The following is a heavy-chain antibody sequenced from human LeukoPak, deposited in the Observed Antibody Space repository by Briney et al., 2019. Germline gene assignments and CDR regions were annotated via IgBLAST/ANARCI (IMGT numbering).Heavy chain of an antibody. CDR3: ARGALDAATPFDS. CDR2: ISSSSYI. V-gene: IGHV3-21*01. D-gene: IGHD2-15*01. CDR1: GFTFSSYS. J-gene: IGHJ5*01. Sequence: GGSLRLSCAASGFTFSSYSMNWVRQAPGKGLEWVSSISSSSYIYYADSLKGRFTISRHNAKKSVYLQMNSLRAEDAAVYYCARGALDAATPFDSWGQGTLVTVSS.